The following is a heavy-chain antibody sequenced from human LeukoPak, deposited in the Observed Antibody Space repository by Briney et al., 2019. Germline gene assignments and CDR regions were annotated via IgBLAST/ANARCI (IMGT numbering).Heavy chain of an antibody. CDR1: GFTISDYY. V-gene: IGHV3-11*01. CDR3: AREQQVTIYYYYYMDV. J-gene: IGHJ6*03. Sequence: GGSLRLSCAASGFTISDYYMSWIRQAPGKGLEWVSYISSSGSTIYYADSVKGRFTISRDNAKNSLYLQMNSLRAEDTAVYYCAREQQVTIYYYYYMDVWGKGTTVTVSS. CDR2: ISSSGSTI. D-gene: IGHD4-23*01.